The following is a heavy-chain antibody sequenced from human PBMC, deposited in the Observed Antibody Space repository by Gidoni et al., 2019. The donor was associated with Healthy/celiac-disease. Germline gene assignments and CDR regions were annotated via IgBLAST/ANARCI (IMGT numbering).Heavy chain of an antibody. Sequence: EVQLVESGGGLVKPGGSLKLSCAASGFTFSGSAMHWVRQASGKGLEWVGRIRSKANSYATAYAASVKGRFTISRDDSKNTAYLQMNSLKTEDTAVYYCTSLTLGSESNYYGMDVWGQGTTVTVSS. CDR1: GFTFSGSA. J-gene: IGHJ6*02. CDR2: IRSKANSYAT. CDR3: TSLTLGSESNYYGMDV. V-gene: IGHV3-73*01. D-gene: IGHD2-21*02.